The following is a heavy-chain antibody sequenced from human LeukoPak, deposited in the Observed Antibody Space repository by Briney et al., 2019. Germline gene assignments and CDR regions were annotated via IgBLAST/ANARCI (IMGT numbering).Heavy chain of an antibody. V-gene: IGHV3-30*04. CDR2: ISYDGSNK. Sequence: QPGRSLRLSCAASGFTFSSFAMHWVRQAPGKGLEWVALISYDGSNKYYADSVKGRFTISRDNSKNTLYVQMNSPRAEDTAVYYCARENVDIVPAHYFDYWGQGTLVTVSS. CDR3: ARENVDIVPAHYFDY. J-gene: IGHJ4*02. D-gene: IGHD5-12*01. CDR1: GFTFSSFA.